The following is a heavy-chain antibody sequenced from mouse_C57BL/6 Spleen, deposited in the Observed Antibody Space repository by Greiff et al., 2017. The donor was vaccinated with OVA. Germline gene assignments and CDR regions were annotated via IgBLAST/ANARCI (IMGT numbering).Heavy chain of an antibody. J-gene: IGHJ1*03. CDR3: ARSDSNYGYFDV. CDR1: GYSFTDYN. V-gene: IGHV1-39*01. Sequence: VHVKQSGPELVKPGASVKISCKASGYSFTDYNMNWVKQSNGKSLEWIGVINPNYGTTSYNQKFKGKATLTVDQSSSTAYMQLNSLTSEDSAVYYCARSDSNYGYFDVWGTGTTVTVSS. CDR2: INPNYGTT. D-gene: IGHD2-5*01.